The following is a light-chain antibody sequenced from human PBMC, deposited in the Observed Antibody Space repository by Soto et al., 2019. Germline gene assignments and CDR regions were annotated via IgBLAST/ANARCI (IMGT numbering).Light chain of an antibody. CDR1: SGHSSYA. Sequence: QLVLTQSPSASASLGASVKLTCTLSSGHSSYAIAWHQQQPEKGPRYLMKLNSDGSHSKGDGIPDRFSGSSSGAERYLTISSLQSEDEADYYRQTWGTGSVVFGGGTKVTVL. CDR2: LNSDGSH. J-gene: IGLJ2*01. V-gene: IGLV4-69*01. CDR3: QTWGTGSVV.